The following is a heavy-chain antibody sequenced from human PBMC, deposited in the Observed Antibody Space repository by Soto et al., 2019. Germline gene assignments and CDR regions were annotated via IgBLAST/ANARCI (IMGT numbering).Heavy chain of an antibody. D-gene: IGHD1-26*01. CDR2: IKQDGSEK. Sequence: EVQLVESGGGLVQPGGSLRLSCAASGFTFSSYWMSWVRQAPGKGLEWVANIKQDGSEKYYVDSVKGRFTISRDNAKNSLYLQMNSLRAEDTAVYYCARDPGSYLYYFDYWGQGTLVTVSS. J-gene: IGHJ4*02. CDR1: GFTFSSYW. CDR3: ARDPGSYLYYFDY. V-gene: IGHV3-7*05.